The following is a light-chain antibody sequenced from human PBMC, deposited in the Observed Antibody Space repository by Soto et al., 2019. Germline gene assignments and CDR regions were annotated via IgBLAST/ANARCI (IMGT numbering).Light chain of an antibody. CDR2: RNN. Sequence: QAMLTQPPSASWTPGQRVTISCSGGNSNIGTNYVYWYQHLPGATPKLLIYRNNHRPSGVPDRFSASKSGTSASLAINGLRSEDEDNYYCAGWDDSLNGLVFGTGTKVTGL. CDR1: NSNIGTNY. J-gene: IGLJ1*01. CDR3: AGWDDSLNGLV. V-gene: IGLV1-47*01.